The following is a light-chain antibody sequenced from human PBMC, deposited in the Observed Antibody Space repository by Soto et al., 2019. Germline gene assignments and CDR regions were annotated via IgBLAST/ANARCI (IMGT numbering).Light chain of an antibody. CDR3: QSYDSSLSAVV. CDR2: QNN. J-gene: IGLJ2*01. CDR1: NSNIGAGYD. Sequence: QSVLTQPPSVSGAPGQRVSISCTGSNSNIGAGYDVHWYEHLPGTAPKLLIYQNNNRPSGVPDRFSGSKSGTSASLAITGLQAEDEADYYCQSYDSSLSAVVFGGGTKLTVL. V-gene: IGLV1-40*01.